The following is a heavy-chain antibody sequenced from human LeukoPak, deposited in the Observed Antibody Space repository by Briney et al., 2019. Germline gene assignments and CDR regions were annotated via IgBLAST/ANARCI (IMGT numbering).Heavy chain of an antibody. CDR1: GDSITSYY. D-gene: IGHD6-13*01. V-gene: IGHV4-59*08. CDR3: ARRRAEGGSNGHYNWFDP. CDR2: MSYSGST. J-gene: IGHJ5*02. Sequence: SETLSLTCTVSGDSITSYYWSWIRQPPGEGLEWIGSMSYSGSTNYNPSLKSGVTMSVDTTKNQFSLRLNSVTAADTAVYYCARRRAEGGSNGHYNWFDPWGQGTLVTVSS.